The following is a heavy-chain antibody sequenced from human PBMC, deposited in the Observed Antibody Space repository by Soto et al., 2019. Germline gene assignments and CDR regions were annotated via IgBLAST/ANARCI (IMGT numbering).Heavy chain of an antibody. D-gene: IGHD1-26*01. CDR3: AHRQSLVGVFDI. V-gene: IGHV2-5*02. CDR1: GYSVNTAGVA. J-gene: IGHJ3*02. CDR2: IYWDNDE. Sequence: QITLKESGPTLVKPTQTLTLTCTLSGYSVNTAGVAVAWIRQPPGKALEWLALIYWDNDERYSPSLKTRLTITEDTSKNQVVLTMTNVDPVDTATYFCAHRQSLVGVFDIWGQGTMVTVSS.